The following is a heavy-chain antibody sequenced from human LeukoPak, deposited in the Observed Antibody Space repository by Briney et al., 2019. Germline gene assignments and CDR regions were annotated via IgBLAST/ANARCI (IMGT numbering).Heavy chain of an antibody. CDR1: GGSFSSGGYY. CDR2: IYYDGST. Sequence: SETLSLTCTVSGGSFSSGGYYWSWIRQHPGKGLEWIGYIYYDGSTYYNPSLQSRVTISVDTSKNQFSLKLSSMTVADTAVYYCARQMNTVTADYWGQGTLVTVSS. V-gene: IGHV4-31*03. CDR3: ARQMNTVTADY. J-gene: IGHJ4*02. D-gene: IGHD4-17*01.